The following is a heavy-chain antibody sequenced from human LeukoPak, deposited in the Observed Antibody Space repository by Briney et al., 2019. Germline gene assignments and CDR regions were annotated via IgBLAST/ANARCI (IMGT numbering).Heavy chain of an antibody. CDR1: GFTFSSYS. CDR2: ISSSSSYI. D-gene: IGHD2-2*01. CDR3: AGPWDVVVPAATIGAFDI. Sequence: NPGGSLRLSCAASGFTFSSYSMNWVRQAPGKGLEWVSSISSSSSYIYYADSVKGRFTISRDNAKNSLYLQMNSLRAEDTAVYYCAGPWDVVVPAATIGAFDIWGQGTMVTVSS. J-gene: IGHJ3*02. V-gene: IGHV3-21*01.